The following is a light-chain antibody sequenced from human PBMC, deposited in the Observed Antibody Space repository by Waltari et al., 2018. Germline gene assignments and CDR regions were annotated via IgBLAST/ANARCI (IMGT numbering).Light chain of an antibody. V-gene: IGKV3-15*01. CDR1: QTVNSN. CDR3: QQYNNWPLT. J-gene: IGKJ4*01. CDR2: GAS. Sequence: RVMTQSPATLSVSPGEGATLSCRASQTVNSNLAWYQQKPGQSPTLLIYGASTRATGVPARFSGSGSGTEFTLTITSLQPEDFALYYCQQYNNWPLTFGGGTKVEIK.